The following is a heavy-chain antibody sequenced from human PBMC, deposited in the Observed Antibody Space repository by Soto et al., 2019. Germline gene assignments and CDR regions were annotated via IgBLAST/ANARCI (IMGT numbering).Heavy chain of an antibody. Sequence: PGGSLRLSCAASGFGFDTYAMGWVRQAPGGGLEWVSSISGSGESTYYADSVKGRSTISRDNSKNILYLQMNSLRAEDAAVYYCAIQGARRPYYFDYWGLGTLVTVSS. V-gene: IGHV3-23*01. CDR1: GFGFDTYA. CDR2: ISGSGEST. CDR3: AIQGARRPYYFDY. J-gene: IGHJ4*02. D-gene: IGHD3-16*01.